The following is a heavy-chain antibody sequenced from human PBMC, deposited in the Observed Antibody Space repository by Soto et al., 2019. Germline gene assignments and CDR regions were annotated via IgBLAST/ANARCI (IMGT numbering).Heavy chain of an antibody. CDR1: GGSVSSGSYY. V-gene: IGHV4-61*01. CDR3: AREGYCSGGSCYFWFDP. CDR2: IYYSGST. Sequence: QVQLQESGPGLVKPSETLSLTCTVSGGSVSSGSYYWSWIRQPPGKGLEWIGYIYYSGSTNYNPPLKSRVTISVDTSKNQFSLKLSSVTAADTAVYYCAREGYCSGGSCYFWFDPWGQGTLVTVSS. D-gene: IGHD2-15*01. J-gene: IGHJ5*02.